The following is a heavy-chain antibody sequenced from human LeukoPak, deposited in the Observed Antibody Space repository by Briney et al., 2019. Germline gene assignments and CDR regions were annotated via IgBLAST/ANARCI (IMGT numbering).Heavy chain of an antibody. D-gene: IGHD3-3*01. Sequence: GESLKISCKGSGYSFTSYWIGWVRQIPGKGLEWMGIIYPGDSDTRYSPSFQGQVTISADKSISTAYLQWSSLKASDTAMYYCARAGGASDFWSGYYQAYYYYYMDVWGKGATVTVSS. V-gene: IGHV5-51*01. J-gene: IGHJ6*03. CDR1: GYSFTSYW. CDR2: IYPGDSDT. CDR3: ARAGGASDFWSGYYQAYYYYYMDV.